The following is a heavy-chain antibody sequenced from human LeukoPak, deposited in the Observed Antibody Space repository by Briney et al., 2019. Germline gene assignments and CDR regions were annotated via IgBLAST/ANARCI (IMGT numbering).Heavy chain of an antibody. CDR1: GFSFSVSW. CDR2: IKEDESEK. V-gene: IGHV3-7*01. J-gene: IGHJ4*02. Sequence: GGSLRLSCAASGFSFSVSWMSWVRQAPGKGPEWVASIKEDESEKYYVDSVSGRFTISRDNAKNSLYLQMNSLRVEDTAVYYCAKEGYWGRGTLVTVSS. CDR3: AKEGY.